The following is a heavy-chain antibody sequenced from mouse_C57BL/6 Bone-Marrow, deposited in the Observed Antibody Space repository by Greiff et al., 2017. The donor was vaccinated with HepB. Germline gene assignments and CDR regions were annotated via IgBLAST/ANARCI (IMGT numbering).Heavy chain of an antibody. CDR2: IRSKSSNYAT. D-gene: IGHD2-3*01. CDR1: GFTFNTYA. CDR3: VREEEDGYNEGFAY. J-gene: IGHJ3*01. V-gene: IGHV10-3*01. Sequence: DVMLVESGGGLVQPKGSLKLSCAASGFTFNTYAMHWVRQAPGKGLEWVARIRSKSSNYATYYADSVKDRFTISRDDSQSMLYLQMNNLKTEDTAMYYCVREEEDGYNEGFAYWGQGTLVTVSA.